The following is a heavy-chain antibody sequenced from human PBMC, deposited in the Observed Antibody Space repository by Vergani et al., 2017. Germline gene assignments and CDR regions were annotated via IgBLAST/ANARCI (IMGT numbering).Heavy chain of an antibody. J-gene: IGHJ4*02. CDR3: ARDLYYYDSSGTTD. V-gene: IGHV3-33*01. D-gene: IGHD3-22*01. CDR2: IWYDGSNK. Sequence: QVQLVESGGGVVQPGRSLRLSCAASGFTFSSYGMHWVRQAPGKGLEWVAVIWYDGSNKYYADSVKGRFTISRDNSKNTLYLQMNSLRAEDTAVYYCARDLYYYDSSGTTDWGQVNLVTVSS. CDR1: GFTFSSYG.